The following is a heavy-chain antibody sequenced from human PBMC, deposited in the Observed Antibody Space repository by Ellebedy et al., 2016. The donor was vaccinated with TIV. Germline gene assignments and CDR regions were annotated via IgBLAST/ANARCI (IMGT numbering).Heavy chain of an antibody. J-gene: IGHJ4*02. D-gene: IGHD3-10*01. V-gene: IGHV4-59*12. CDR2: IYYTGTT. Sequence: SETLSLTCIVSGGSISRYYWSWIRQLPGRGWEWFGNIYYTGTTNYNPSLQSRVTTSLDTSKNQFSLRLTSVTAADTAVYYCARIGGVSSGERPIDYWGQGTLVTVSS. CDR3: ARIGGVSSGERPIDY. CDR1: GGSISRYY.